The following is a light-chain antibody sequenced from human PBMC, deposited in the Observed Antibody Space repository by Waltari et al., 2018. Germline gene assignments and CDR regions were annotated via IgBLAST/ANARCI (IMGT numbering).Light chain of an antibody. CDR3: QAWDSSTYV. V-gene: IGLV3-1*01. J-gene: IGLJ1*01. CDR1: KLGEKA. CDR2: LDT. Sequence: SYELTQPPSVSVSPGETASITCAGDKLGEKAACGYQHKPGPFPVLVIYLDTKRPSAVPERFSGSKSGNTATLTISGTQTMDEADYYCQAWDSSTYVFGTGTKVTVL.